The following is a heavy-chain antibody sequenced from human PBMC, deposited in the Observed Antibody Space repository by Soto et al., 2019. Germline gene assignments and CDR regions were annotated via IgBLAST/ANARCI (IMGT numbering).Heavy chain of an antibody. Sequence: ASVKVSCKASGGTFSSYAISWVRQAPGQGLEWMGGIIPIFGTANYAQKFQGRVTITADESTSTAYMELSSLRSEDTAVYYSARSDDYYYYGMDVWGQGTTVTVSS. CDR3: ARSDDYYYYGMDV. CDR1: GGTFSSYA. V-gene: IGHV1-69*13. J-gene: IGHJ6*02. CDR2: IIPIFGTA.